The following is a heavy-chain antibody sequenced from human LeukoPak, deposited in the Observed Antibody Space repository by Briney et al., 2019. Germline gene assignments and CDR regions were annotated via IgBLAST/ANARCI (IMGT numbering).Heavy chain of an antibody. D-gene: IGHD3-10*01. CDR3: AKGGRYGSRSNWFDP. Sequence: PGGSLRLSCAASGFTFSDSAMHWVRQASGKGLEWVGRVRSKTKSYATAYAASVKGRFTISRDNSKNTLYLQMNSLRAEDTAVYYCAKGGRYGSRSNWFDPWGQGTLVTVSS. CDR2: VRSKTKSYAT. J-gene: IGHJ5*02. V-gene: IGHV3-73*01. CDR1: GFTFSDSA.